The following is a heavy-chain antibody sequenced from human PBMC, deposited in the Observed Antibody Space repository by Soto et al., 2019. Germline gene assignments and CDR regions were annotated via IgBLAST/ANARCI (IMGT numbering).Heavy chain of an antibody. CDR2: VNPDNGGT. V-gene: IGHV1-2*02. J-gene: IGHJ6*02. Sequence: GASVKVSCKASGYTFTGNYIHWVRQAPGQGLEWMGWVNPDNGGTTSAQKFQGRVTMTSDTSVTTAYMELNRLTSDDTAVYYCARDPRPPSGWLGFWEYGMDVWGQGTTVTAP. D-gene: IGHD3-3*01. CDR1: GYTFTGNY. CDR3: ARDPRPPSGWLGFWEYGMDV.